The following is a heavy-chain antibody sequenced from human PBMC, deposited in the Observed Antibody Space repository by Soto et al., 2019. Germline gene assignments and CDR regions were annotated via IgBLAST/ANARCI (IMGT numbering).Heavy chain of an antibody. CDR2: IIPIFGTA. CDR1: GGTFSSYA. D-gene: IGHD3-22*01. CDR3: AREIGYYDSSGLGNYFDY. V-gene: IGHV1-69*01. J-gene: IGHJ4*02. Sequence: QVQLVQSGAEVKKPGSSVKVSCKASGGTFSSYAISWVRQAPGQGLEWMGGIIPIFGTANYAQKFQGRVTITADEATSTAYMELSSLRSEDTAVYYCAREIGYYDSSGLGNYFDYWGQGTLVTVSS.